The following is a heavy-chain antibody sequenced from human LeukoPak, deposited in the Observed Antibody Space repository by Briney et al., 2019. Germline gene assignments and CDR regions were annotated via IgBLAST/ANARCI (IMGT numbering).Heavy chain of an antibody. J-gene: IGHJ4*02. CDR1: GSTFTSYY. CDR2: INPSGGST. D-gene: IGHD5-12*01. CDR3: ARGLRLYSGYDFLRY. Sequence: GASVKVSCKASGSTFTSYYMHWVRQAPGQGLEWMGIINPSGGSTSYAQKFQGRVTMTRDTSTSTVYMELSSLRSEDTAVYYCARGLRLYSGYDFLRYWGQGTLVTVSS. V-gene: IGHV1-46*01.